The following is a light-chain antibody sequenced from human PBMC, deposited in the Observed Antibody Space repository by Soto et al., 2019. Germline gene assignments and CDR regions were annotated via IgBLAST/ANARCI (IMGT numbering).Light chain of an antibody. J-gene: IGKJ2*01. CDR3: HQYGTSPRT. CDR2: DTY. V-gene: IGKV3-15*01. CDR1: QSVGNS. Sequence: EIVMTQSPATLSLSPGERATLSCRASQSVGNSLAWYQLKPGQVPRLLIFDTYTRATGTPARFSGSGSGAEFTLTISRLEPEDFAVYYCHQYGTSPRTFGQGTRVDIK.